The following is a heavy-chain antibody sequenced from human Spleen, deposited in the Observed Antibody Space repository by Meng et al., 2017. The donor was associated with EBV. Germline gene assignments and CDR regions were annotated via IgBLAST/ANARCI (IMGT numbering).Heavy chain of an antibody. CDR3: ARGGESTSYYNY. CDR1: GSTFSSNI. J-gene: IGHJ4*02. Sequence: VQVVQSGAELDKPGASVKVPGKASGSTFSSNILNWVRQAPGQGLAWMGWINTNTGNPTYAQAFTGRFVYSLDTSVSTEYLQISSQKAEDTAVYYCARGGESTSYYNYWGQGTLVTVSS. V-gene: IGHV7-4-1*02. CDR2: INTNTGNP. D-gene: IGHD2-2*01.